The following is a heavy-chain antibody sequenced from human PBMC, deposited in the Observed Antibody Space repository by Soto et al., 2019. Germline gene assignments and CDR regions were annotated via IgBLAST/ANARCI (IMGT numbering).Heavy chain of an antibody. CDR3: AKDTDSSGWYFDAFDI. CDR2: ISGSGGST. Sequence: EVQLLESGGGLVQPVGSLRLSCAASGFTFSSYAMSWVRQAPGKGLEWVSAISGSGGSTYYADSVKGRFTISRDNSMSTLYLQMNSLRAEDTAVYYCAKDTDSSGWYFDAFDIWGQGTMVTVSS. CDR1: GFTFSSYA. D-gene: IGHD6-19*01. V-gene: IGHV3-23*01. J-gene: IGHJ3*02.